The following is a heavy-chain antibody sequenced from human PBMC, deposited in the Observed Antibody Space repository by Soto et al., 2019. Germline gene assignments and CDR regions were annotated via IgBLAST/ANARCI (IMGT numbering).Heavy chain of an antibody. CDR2: IWYDGSNK. J-gene: IGHJ6*02. CDR3: AREVGVATISDYYYGMDV. D-gene: IGHD5-12*01. CDR1: GFTFSSYY. Sequence: GGSLRLSCAASGFTFSSYYMRWVRQAPGKGLEWVAVIWYDGSNKYYAGSVKGRFTISRDNSKNTLYLQMNSLRAEDTAVYYCAREVGVATISDYYYGMDVWGQGTTVTVSS. V-gene: IGHV3-33*01.